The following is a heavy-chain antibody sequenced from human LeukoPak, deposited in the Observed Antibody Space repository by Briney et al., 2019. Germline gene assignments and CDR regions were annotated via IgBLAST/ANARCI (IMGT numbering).Heavy chain of an antibody. Sequence: GASVKVSCKASGYTFTSYDINWVRQATGQGLEWMGWMNPNSGNTGYAQKFQGRVTMTRNTSISTAYMELSSLRSEDTAVYYCARGFIMVRGTVKYYYYYGMDVWGQGTTVTVSS. V-gene: IGHV1-8*01. CDR1: GYTFTSYD. J-gene: IGHJ6*02. CDR2: MNPNSGNT. CDR3: ARGFIMVRGTVKYYYYYGMDV. D-gene: IGHD3-10*01.